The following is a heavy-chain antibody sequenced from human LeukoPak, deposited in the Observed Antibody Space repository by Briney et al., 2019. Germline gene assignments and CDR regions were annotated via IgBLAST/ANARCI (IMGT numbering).Heavy chain of an antibody. J-gene: IGHJ4*02. V-gene: IGHV1-24*01. CDR2: FDPEDGET. D-gene: IGHD3-22*01. CDR3: ATYYYDSSGYYYSFDY. Sequence: ASVKVSCKVSGYTLTELSVHWVRQAPGKGLEWMGGFDPEDGETIYAQKFQGRVTMTEDTSTDTAYMELSSLRSEDTAVYYCATYYYDSSGYYYSFDYWGQGTLVTVSS. CDR1: GYTLTELS.